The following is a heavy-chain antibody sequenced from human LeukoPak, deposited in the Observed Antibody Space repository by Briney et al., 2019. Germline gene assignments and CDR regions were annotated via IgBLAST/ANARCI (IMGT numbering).Heavy chain of an antibody. V-gene: IGHV3-30*18. Sequence: GGSLRLSCAASGFTFSNYGMHWVRQAPGKGLEWVAVISYDGSKGYIPDSVKGRFTISRDNSKNTLYLQMNSLRAEDTAVYYCANAYNYYNNSGPGPFQHWGQGTLVTVSS. CDR1: GFTFSNYG. D-gene: IGHD3-22*01. CDR2: ISYDGSKG. J-gene: IGHJ1*01. CDR3: ANAYNYYNNSGPGPFQH.